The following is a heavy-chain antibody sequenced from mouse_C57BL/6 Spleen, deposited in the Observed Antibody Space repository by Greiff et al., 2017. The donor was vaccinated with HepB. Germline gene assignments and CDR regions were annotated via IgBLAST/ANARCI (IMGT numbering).Heavy chain of an antibody. J-gene: IGHJ3*01. Sequence: QVQLKQSGPGLVQPSQSLSITCTVSGFSLTSYGVHWVRQSPGKGLEWLGVIWSGGSTDYNAAFISRLSISKDNSKSQVFFKMNSLQADDTAIYYCARNWDYGSSPAWFAYWGQGTLVTVSA. D-gene: IGHD1-1*01. V-gene: IGHV2-2*01. CDR3: ARNWDYGSSPAWFAY. CDR2: IWSGGST. CDR1: GFSLTSYG.